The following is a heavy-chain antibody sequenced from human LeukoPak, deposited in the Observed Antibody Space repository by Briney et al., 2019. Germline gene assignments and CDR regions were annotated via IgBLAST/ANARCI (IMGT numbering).Heavy chain of an antibody. D-gene: IGHD1-26*01. J-gene: IGHJ5*02. V-gene: IGHV6-1*01. CDR1: GDSVSSNSAA. CDR2: TYYRSKWYN. CDR3: ARDYPRGKYYTSDWFDP. Sequence: SQTLPLTCAISGDSVSSNSAAWNWIRQSPSRGLEWLGRTYYRSKWYNDYAVSVKSRISINADTSKNQFSLQLNSVTPEDTAVYYCARDYPRGKYYTSDWFDPWGQGTLVTVSS.